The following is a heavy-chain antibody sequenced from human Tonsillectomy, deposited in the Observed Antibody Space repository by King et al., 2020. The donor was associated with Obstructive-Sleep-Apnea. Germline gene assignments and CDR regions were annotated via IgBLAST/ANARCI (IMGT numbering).Heavy chain of an antibody. J-gene: IGHJ4*02. CDR2: IYYTGSA. CDR1: GGSISSGDFY. D-gene: IGHD3-22*01. CDR3: ARDPRSYRSGSYYFDY. Sequence: VQLQESGPGLVKPSQTLSLTCTFSGGSISSGDFYWRWIRQPPGKGLAWIGYIYYTGSAYYNPSLKSRVLISVDTSKNHFSLKLSSVIAADTAVYYCARDPRSYRSGSYYFDYWGLGTLVSVSS. V-gene: IGHV4-30-4*01.